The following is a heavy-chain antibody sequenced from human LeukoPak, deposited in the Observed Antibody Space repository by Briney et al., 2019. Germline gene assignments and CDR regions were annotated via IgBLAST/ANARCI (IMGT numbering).Heavy chain of an antibody. CDR1: GYTFTSYG. Sequence: GASVKVSCKASGYTFTSYGISWVRQAPGQGLEWMGWISAYNGNTNYAQKLQGRVTMTTDTSTSTAYMELRSLRSDDTAVYYCARGALPGTSPRWFDPWGQGTLVTVSS. V-gene: IGHV1-18*01. J-gene: IGHJ5*02. D-gene: IGHD1-1*01. CDR3: ARGALPGTSPRWFDP. CDR2: ISAYNGNT.